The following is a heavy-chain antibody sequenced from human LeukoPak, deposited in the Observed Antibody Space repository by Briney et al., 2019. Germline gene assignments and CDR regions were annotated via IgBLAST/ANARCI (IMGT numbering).Heavy chain of an antibody. CDR1: GYAFTSYA. D-gene: IGHD2-2*01. CDR3: ARASRYCSSTSCIGGWFDP. Sequence: GASVKVSCKASGYAFTSYAMHWVRQAPGQRLEWMGWSNAGNGNTKYSQEFQGRVTITRDTSASTAYMELSSLRSEDMAVYYCARASRYCSSTSCIGGWFDPWGQGTLVTVSS. CDR2: SNAGNGNT. J-gene: IGHJ5*02. V-gene: IGHV1-3*02.